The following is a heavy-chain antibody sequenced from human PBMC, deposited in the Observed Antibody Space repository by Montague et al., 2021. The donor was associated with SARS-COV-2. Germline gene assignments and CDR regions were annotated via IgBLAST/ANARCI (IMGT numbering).Heavy chain of an antibody. CDR3: ARDRDWDDWCGMDV. J-gene: IGHJ6*02. D-gene: IGHD2-21*01. CDR2: ISGSGGGSTK. V-gene: IGHV3-48*03. CDR1: VFIFSSYE. Sequence: SLRLSCAASVFIFSSYEMNWVRQAPGKGLAWISYISGSGGGSTKHYTDSVKGRFTISRDNAKNSLYLQMNSLRVEDTAIYYCARDRDWDDWCGMDVWGQGTTVTVSS.